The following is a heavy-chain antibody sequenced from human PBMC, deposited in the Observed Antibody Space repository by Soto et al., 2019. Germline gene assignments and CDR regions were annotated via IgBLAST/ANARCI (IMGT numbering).Heavy chain of an antibody. CDR1: GYSFTSYW. CDR3: ARHQYYDILTGYPRLVGMDV. CDR2: IYPGDSDT. D-gene: IGHD3-9*01. J-gene: IGHJ6*02. V-gene: IGHV5-51*01. Sequence: PGESLKISCKGSGYSFTSYWIGWVRQMPGKGLEWMGIIYPGDSDTRYSPSFQGQVTISADKSISTAYLQWSSLKASDTAMYYCARHQYYDILTGYPRLVGMDVWGQGITVTVS.